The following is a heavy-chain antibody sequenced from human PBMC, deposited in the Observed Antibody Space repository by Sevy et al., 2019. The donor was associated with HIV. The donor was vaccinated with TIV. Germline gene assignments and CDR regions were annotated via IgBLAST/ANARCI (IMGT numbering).Heavy chain of an antibody. CDR1: GFTFSSYW. Sequence: GGSLRLSCAASGFTFSSYWMHWVRQAPGKGLVWVSRTNSDGSSTSYADSVKGRFTISRDNAKNTLYLQMSSPRAEDTAVYYCARATYCSSTSCYYAFDIWGQGTMVTVSS. CDR3: ARATYCSSTSCYYAFDI. J-gene: IGHJ3*02. D-gene: IGHD2-2*01. CDR2: TNSDGSST. V-gene: IGHV3-74*01.